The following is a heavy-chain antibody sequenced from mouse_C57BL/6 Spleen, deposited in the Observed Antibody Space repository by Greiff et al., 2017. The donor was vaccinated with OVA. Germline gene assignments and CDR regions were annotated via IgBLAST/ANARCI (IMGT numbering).Heavy chain of an antibody. Sequence: EVQLVESGAELVKPGASVKISCKASGYSFTGYYMHWVKQSSEKSLEWIGEINPSTGGTSYNQKFKGKATLTVDKSSSTAYMQLKSLTSEDSAVYYCARSLSNYFDYWGQGTTLTVSS. V-gene: IGHV1-43*01. CDR2: INPSTGGT. J-gene: IGHJ2*01. CDR1: GYSFTGYY. D-gene: IGHD6-5*01. CDR3: ARSLSNYFDY.